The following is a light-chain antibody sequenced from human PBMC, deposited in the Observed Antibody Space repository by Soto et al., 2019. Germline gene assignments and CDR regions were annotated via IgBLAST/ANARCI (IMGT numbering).Light chain of an antibody. J-gene: IGKJ1*01. V-gene: IGKV1-27*01. Sequence: DIQVTQSPSSVSASVVDRVTITCRASQGISNYLAWYQQKPGKVPKLLIYAASTLQSGVPSRFSGSGSGTDFTLTISSLQPEDVATHYCQKYTTAPPWPFGQGAKVDIK. CDR2: AAS. CDR1: QGISNY. CDR3: QKYTTAPPWP.